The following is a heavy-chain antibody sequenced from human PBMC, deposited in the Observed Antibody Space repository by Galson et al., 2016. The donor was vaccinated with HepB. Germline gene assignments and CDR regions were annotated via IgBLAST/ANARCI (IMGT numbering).Heavy chain of an antibody. J-gene: IGHJ4*02. D-gene: IGHD5-18*01. CDR2: ITPIFGTA. Sequence: SVKVSCKASGGTFSSYAISWVRQAPGQGLEWMGAITPIFGTADSAQKFQGRVTITADKSTSTPYMELSSLRSEDTAVYYCARGDTAIVASFLDYWGQGTLVTVAS. CDR1: GGTFSSYA. V-gene: IGHV1-69*06. CDR3: ARGDTAIVASFLDY.